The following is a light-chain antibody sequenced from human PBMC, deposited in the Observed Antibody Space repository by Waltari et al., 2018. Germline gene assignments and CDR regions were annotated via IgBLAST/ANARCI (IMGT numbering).Light chain of an antibody. CDR1: TSNIGSNA. J-gene: IGLJ6*01. Sequence: QSVLTQPPSASEAARKRVTISCSGSTSNIGSNAISWYQQLPGTPPKLLIYYNDQRVSEGSDRFSGSKSGTSASLAISGLQTEDEADYYCAAWDDSLSGHVFGSGTKLTVL. CDR2: YND. CDR3: AAWDDSLSGHV. V-gene: IGLV1-36*01.